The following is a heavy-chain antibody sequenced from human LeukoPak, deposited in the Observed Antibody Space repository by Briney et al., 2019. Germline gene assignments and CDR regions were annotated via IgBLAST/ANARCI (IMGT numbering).Heavy chain of an antibody. J-gene: IGHJ3*02. CDR3: ARDNSSWTRMGI. CDR2: INPNSGGT. D-gene: IGHD6-13*01. CDR1: GYTFTSYY. Sequence: ASVKVSCKASGYTFTSYYMHWVRQAPGQGLEWMGWINPNSGGTNYAQKFQGRVTMTRDTSISTAYMELSSLRSEDTAVYYCARDNSSWTRMGIWGQGTMVTVSS. V-gene: IGHV1-2*02.